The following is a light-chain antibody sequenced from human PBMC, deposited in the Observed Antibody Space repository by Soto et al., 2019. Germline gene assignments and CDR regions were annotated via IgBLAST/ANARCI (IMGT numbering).Light chain of an antibody. V-gene: IGLV2-11*01. J-gene: IGLJ1*01. CDR2: DVT. CDR1: NREVGSYDY. CDR3: CSYAGDFYV. Sequence: QSVLTQPPSVSGSPGQSVAISCTGTNREVGSYDYVSWYQQHPGKAPELIIFDVTKRPSGVPDRFSGSKSGNAASLTISGLQAEDEADYFCCSYAGDFYVFGSGTKVTVL.